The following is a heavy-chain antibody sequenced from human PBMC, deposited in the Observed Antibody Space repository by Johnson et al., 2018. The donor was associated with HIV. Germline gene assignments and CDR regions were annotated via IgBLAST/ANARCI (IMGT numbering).Heavy chain of an antibody. CDR3: ARSKDCSGGSCPDAFDI. CDR1: GFTFSSYW. J-gene: IGHJ3*02. Sequence: VQLVESGEGVVQPGRSLRLSCAASGFTFSSYWMNWVRQAPGKGLEWVANIKEDVSEKYYVDSVRGRFTISRDNAKNSLYLQMNSLRAEDTAVYYCARSKDCSGGSCPDAFDIWGQGTMLIVSS. V-gene: IGHV3-7*01. D-gene: IGHD2-15*01. CDR2: IKEDVSEK.